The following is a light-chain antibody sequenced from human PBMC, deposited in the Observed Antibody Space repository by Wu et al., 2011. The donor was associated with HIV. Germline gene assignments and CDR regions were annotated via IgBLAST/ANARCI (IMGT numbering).Light chain of an antibody. V-gene: IGKV3-11*01. Sequence: RASQSVSNFFAWYQXKPGQAPRLLIFDATYRATGIPARFSGSGSGTDFTLTISSLEPEDFAVYYCQQRFTWPLTFGQGTRLEIK. CDR1: QSVSNF. J-gene: IGKJ5*01. CDR2: DAT. CDR3: QQRFTWPLT.